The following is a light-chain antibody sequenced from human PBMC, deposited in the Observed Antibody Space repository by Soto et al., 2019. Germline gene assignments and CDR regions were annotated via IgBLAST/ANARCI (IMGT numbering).Light chain of an antibody. CDR2: DAS. J-gene: IGKJ4*01. CDR3: QQRSNWPRNT. CDR1: QSVISY. Sequence: EIVLPQSPATLSLSPGERATLSCRASQSVISYLAWYQQKPGQAPRLLIYDASNRATGIPARFSGSGSGTDFTLTISSLEPEDFAFYYCQQRSNWPRNTFGGGTKVEI. V-gene: IGKV3-11*01.